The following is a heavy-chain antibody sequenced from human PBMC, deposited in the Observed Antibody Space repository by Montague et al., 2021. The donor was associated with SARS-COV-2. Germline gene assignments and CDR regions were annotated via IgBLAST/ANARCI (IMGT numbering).Heavy chain of an antibody. J-gene: IGHJ4*02. D-gene: IGHD3-22*01. CDR3: ARGHLSVSMIVVVFTSASHYFDY. CDR1: GASFGDDH. CDR2: IKQSGST. Sequence: SETLSLTCGVYGASFGDDHWSWIRQPPGKGLEWIGDIKQSGSTNYNPSLKSRVTISVDTSRNQFSLKLTSVTAADTAVYFCARGHLSVSMIVVVFTSASHYFDYWGQGALVTVSS. V-gene: IGHV4-34*01.